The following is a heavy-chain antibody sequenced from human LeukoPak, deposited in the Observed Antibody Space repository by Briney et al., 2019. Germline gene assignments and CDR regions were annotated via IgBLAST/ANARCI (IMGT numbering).Heavy chain of an antibody. V-gene: IGHV4-34*01. CDR3: ASATDSSGYSPFDY. J-gene: IGHJ4*02. CDR1: GGSFSGYY. CDR2: INHSGST. D-gene: IGHD3-22*01. Sequence: SETLSLTCAVYGGSFSGYYWSWIRQPPGKGLEWIGGINHSGSTNYNPSLKSRVTISVDTSKNQFSLKLSSVTAADTAVYYCASATDSSGYSPFDYWGQGTLVTVSS.